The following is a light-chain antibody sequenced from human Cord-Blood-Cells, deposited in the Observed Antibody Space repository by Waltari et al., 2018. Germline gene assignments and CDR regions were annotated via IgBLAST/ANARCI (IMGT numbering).Light chain of an antibody. CDR3: QQYNSYWT. V-gene: IGKV1-5*01. J-gene: IGKJ1*01. Sequence: DIRMTQAPSPLPAPVGDRFTITCRASQSISSWLAWYQQKPGKAPKLLIYDASSLESGVPSRFSGSGSGTEFTLTISSLQPDDFATYYCQQYNSYWTFGQGTKVEIK. CDR1: QSISSW. CDR2: DAS.